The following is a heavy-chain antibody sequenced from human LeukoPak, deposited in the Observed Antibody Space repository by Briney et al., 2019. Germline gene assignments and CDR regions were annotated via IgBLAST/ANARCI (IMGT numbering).Heavy chain of an antibody. D-gene: IGHD3-10*01. V-gene: IGHV4-39*01. J-gene: IGHJ4*02. Sequence: PSETLFLTCTVSGASIISGNYFWGWVRQPPGKRLEWIGSWHHSGITDYNPSLKSRVTIVADTSKNQFSLKLASVAAADSAVYFCARQYEFWGQGTLVTVSS. CDR1: GASIISGNYF. CDR3: ARQYEF. CDR2: WHHSGIT.